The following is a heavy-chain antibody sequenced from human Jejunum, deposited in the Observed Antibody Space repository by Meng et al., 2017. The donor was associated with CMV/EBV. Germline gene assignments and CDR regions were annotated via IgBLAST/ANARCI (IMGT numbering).Heavy chain of an antibody. Sequence: QVQLVRTGASVGNLGAQITVSVKGSAYTVDGFYMNWVRHAPGQGLEWMGRWKPNSSGENYAQKSQGRVTMIRATPTSTAYIELSRLISDETAVYYCAREWLVGDLRYFDHWGRGTLVTVSS. CDR1: AYTVDGFY. D-gene: IGHD3-22*01. CDR3: AREWLVGDLRYFDH. V-gene: IGHV1-2*06. J-gene: IGHJ2*01. CDR2: WKPNSSGE.